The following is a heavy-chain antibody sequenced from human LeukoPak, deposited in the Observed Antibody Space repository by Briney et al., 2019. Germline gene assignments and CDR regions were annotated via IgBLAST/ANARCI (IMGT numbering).Heavy chain of an antibody. V-gene: IGHV3-33*01. CDR1: GFTFSSYG. CDR2: IWYDGSNK. J-gene: IGHJ6*02. D-gene: IGHD4-17*01. CDR3: ARDDYGDYIYYYYYGMDV. Sequence: PGGSLRLSCAASGFTFSSYGMHWVRQAPGKGLEWVAVIWYDGSNKYYADSVKGRFTISRDNSENTLYLQMNSLRAEDTAVYYCARDDYGDYIYYYYYGMDVWGQGTTVTVSS.